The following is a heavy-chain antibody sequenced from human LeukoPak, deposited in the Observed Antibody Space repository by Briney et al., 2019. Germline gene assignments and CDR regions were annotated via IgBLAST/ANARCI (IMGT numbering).Heavy chain of an antibody. V-gene: IGHV4-30-4*08. CDR3: AAQSPAKGYYYYMDV. Sequence: SETLSLTCTVSGGSISSGDYYWSWIRQPPGKGLEWIGYIYYSGSTYYNPSLKSRVTISVDTSKNQFSLKLSSVTAADTAVYYCAAQSPAKGYYYYMDVWGKGTTVTVSS. J-gene: IGHJ6*03. CDR2: IYYSGST. CDR1: GGSISSGDYY.